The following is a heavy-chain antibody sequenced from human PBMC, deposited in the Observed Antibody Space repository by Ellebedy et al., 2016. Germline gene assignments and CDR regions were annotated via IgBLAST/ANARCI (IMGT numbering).Heavy chain of an antibody. D-gene: IGHD6-13*01. Sequence: ASVKVSCKASGYTFTGYYMHWVRQAPGQGLEWMGWINPNSGGTNYAQKFQGWVTMTRDTSISTAYMELSRLRSDDTAVYYCARDQGSRAAAGRSGYYNGMDVWGQGTTVTVSS. CDR1: GYTFTGYY. CDR2: INPNSGGT. J-gene: IGHJ6*02. V-gene: IGHV1-2*04. CDR3: ARDQGSRAAAGRSGYYNGMDV.